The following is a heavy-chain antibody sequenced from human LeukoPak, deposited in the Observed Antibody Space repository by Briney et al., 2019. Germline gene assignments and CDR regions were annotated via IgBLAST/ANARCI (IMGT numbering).Heavy chain of an antibody. J-gene: IGHJ5*02. V-gene: IGHV1-69*02. CDR3: ARTYCSSTSCYTQWFDP. D-gene: IGHD2-2*01. Sequence: SVKVSCKASGGTFSSYTISWVRQAPGQGLEWMGRIIPMLGIVNYAQKLQGSVTITADQSTSTAYMELSSLRSEDTAIYYCARTYCSSTSCYTQWFDPWGQGTLVTVSS. CDR1: GGTFSSYT. CDR2: IIPMLGIV.